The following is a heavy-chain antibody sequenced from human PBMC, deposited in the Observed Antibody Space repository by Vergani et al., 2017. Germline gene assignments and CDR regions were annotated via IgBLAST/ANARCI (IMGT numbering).Heavy chain of an antibody. CDR1: GGTFSSYA. CDR2: IIPIFGTA. Sequence: QVQLVQSGAEVKKPGSSVKVSCKASGGTFSSYAISWVRPAPGQGLEWMGGIIPIFGTANYAQKFQGRVTLTADEATRTAYMELSSRRSEDTAVYYCARVGDEGGGYLKWWFDPWGQGTLVTVSS. J-gene: IGHJ5*02. V-gene: IGHV1-69*01. D-gene: IGHD5-12*01. CDR3: ARVGDEGGGYLKWWFDP.